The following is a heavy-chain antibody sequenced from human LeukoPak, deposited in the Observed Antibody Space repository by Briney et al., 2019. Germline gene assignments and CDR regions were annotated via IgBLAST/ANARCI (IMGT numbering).Heavy chain of an antibody. CDR2: IYYSGST. V-gene: IGHV4-59*01. D-gene: IGHD6-19*01. CDR3: ARAGTDYSSVWWYLDY. Sequence: SETLSLTCTVSGGSISSYYWSWIRQPPGKGLEWIGYIYYSGSTNYNPSLKSRVTISVDTSKNQFSLKLSSVTAADTAVYYCARAGTDYSSVWWYLDYWGQGTLVTVSS. J-gene: IGHJ4*02. CDR1: GGSISSYY.